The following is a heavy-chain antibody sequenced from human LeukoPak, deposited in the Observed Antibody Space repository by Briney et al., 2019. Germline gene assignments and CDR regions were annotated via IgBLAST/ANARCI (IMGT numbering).Heavy chain of an antibody. CDR2: VSYDGTDK. D-gene: IGHD5-24*01. J-gene: IGHJ4*02. CDR3: ARARSGDGFNLDY. Sequence: GGSLRLSCAASGFTFSRYGMHWVRQAPGKGLEWLAVVSYDGTDKYYADSVKGRFTISRDNSKNTLYLQMNSLRAEDTAVYFCARARSGDGFNLDYWGQGTLVTVSS. CDR1: GFTFSRYG. V-gene: IGHV3-33*01.